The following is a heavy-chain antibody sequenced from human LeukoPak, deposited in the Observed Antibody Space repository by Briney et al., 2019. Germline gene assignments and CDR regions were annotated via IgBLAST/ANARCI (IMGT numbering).Heavy chain of an antibody. CDR2: ISGSGGST. CDR3: AKRKNGYNNVYLDY. V-gene: IGHV3-23*01. J-gene: IGHJ4*02. Sequence: GGSLRLXCAASGFTFSSYWMSRVRQAPGKELEWVSAISGSGGSTYYADSVKGRLTISRDNSKNTLYLQMNSLRAEDTAVYYCAKRKNGYNNVYLDYWGQGTLVTVSS. D-gene: IGHD5-24*01. CDR1: GFTFSSYW.